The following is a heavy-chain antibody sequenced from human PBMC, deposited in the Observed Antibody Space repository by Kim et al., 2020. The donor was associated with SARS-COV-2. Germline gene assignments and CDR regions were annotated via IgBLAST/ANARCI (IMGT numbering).Heavy chain of an antibody. CDR3: ARVNYDFWSGYSTLYYFDY. CDR2: IYTSGST. Sequence: SETLSLTCTVSGGSISSYYWSWIRQPAGKGLEWIGRIYTSGSTNYNPSLKSRVTMSVDTSKNQFSLKLSSVTAADTAVYYCARVNYDFWSGYSTLYYFDYWGQGTLVTVSS. CDR1: GGSISSYY. V-gene: IGHV4-4*07. J-gene: IGHJ4*02. D-gene: IGHD3-3*01.